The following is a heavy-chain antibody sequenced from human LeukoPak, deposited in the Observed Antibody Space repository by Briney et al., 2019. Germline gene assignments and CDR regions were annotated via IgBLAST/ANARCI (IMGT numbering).Heavy chain of an antibody. D-gene: IGHD3-22*01. V-gene: IGHV3-43D*03. CDR2: ISWDGDST. CDR3: AKDIREDYYDSSGYIDY. J-gene: IGHJ4*02. Sequence: PGGSLRLSCAASGFTFDDYAMHWVRQAPGKGLEWVSLISWDGDSTYYADSVKGRFTISRDNSKNSLYLQMNSLRAEDTALYYCAKDIREDYYDSSGYIDYWGQGTLVTVSS. CDR1: GFTFDDYA.